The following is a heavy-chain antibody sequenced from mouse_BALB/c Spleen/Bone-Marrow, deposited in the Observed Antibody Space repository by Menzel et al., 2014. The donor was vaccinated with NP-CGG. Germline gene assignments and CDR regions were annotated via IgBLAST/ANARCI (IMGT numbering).Heavy chain of an antibody. Sequence: VQLQQSGAELAKPGAPVRMSCKTSGYTFTSYWMHWVKQRPGQGLEWFGYIDPSTGYTEFNQKFKDRATLTADKSSSTAYMQLSSLTSEDSAVYYCARSYSNYVDYWGQGTTLTVSS. V-gene: IGHV1-7*01. D-gene: IGHD2-5*01. CDR2: IDPSTGYT. CDR1: GYTFTSYW. J-gene: IGHJ2*01. CDR3: ARSYSNYVDY.